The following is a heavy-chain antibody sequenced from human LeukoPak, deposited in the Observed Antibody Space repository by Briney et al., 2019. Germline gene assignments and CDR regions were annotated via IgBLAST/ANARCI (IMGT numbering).Heavy chain of an antibody. D-gene: IGHD4-23*01. CDR3: PRMVGNSDLDY. Sequence: SETLSLTCAVSGGSISSNNWWGWVRQPPGKGLEWIGEIYHSGSTNYNPSLKSRVTMLLDKSKNQFSLKLSSVTAADTAVYYCPRMVGNSDLDYWAREPWSPSPQ. J-gene: IGHJ4*02. V-gene: IGHV4-4*02. CDR1: GGSISSNNW. CDR2: IYHSGST.